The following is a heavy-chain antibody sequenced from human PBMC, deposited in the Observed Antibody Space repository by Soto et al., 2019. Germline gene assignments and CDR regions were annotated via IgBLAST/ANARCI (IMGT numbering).Heavy chain of an antibody. Sequence: QVQLMESGGSVVQPGRSLRLSYAASGFTFSNYGMHWVRQAPGKGLEWVAVISYHGSDKYYADSVKGRFTISRDNSKNTLYLQMDSLRAEDTAVYYCAKDHLTTTVTTVGYWGQGTLVTVSS. CDR1: GFTFSNYG. CDR3: AKDHLTTTVTTVGY. D-gene: IGHD4-17*01. CDR2: ISYHGSDK. J-gene: IGHJ4*02. V-gene: IGHV3-30*18.